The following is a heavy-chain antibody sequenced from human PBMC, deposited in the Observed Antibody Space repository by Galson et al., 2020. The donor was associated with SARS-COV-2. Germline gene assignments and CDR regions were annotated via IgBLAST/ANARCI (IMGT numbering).Heavy chain of an antibody. CDR3: AQQGGAAAGLYYYHAMDV. CDR2: INHRGST. Sequence: SETLSLTCGVYGGSFSNYYRSWIRQPPGKGLEWIGEINHRGSTNYNPSLKSRVTISVDTSKNQISLHLNSVTAADTAVYYCAQQGGAAAGLYYYHAMDVWGQGTTVTVSS. CDR1: GGSFSNYY. D-gene: IGHD6-13*01. J-gene: IGHJ6*02. V-gene: IGHV4-34*01.